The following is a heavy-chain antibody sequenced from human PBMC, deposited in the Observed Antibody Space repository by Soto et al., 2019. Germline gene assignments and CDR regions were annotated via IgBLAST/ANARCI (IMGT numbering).Heavy chain of an antibody. J-gene: IGHJ4*02. D-gene: IGHD1-26*01. Sequence: SETLSLICTVSGGSISSYYWSWIRQPPGKGLEWIGYIYYSGSTNYNPSLKSRVTISVDTSKNQFSLKLSSVTAADTAVYYCASKSGSYSSFDYWGQGTLVTVSS. V-gene: IGHV4-59*01. CDR1: GGSISSYY. CDR3: ASKSGSYSSFDY. CDR2: IYYSGST.